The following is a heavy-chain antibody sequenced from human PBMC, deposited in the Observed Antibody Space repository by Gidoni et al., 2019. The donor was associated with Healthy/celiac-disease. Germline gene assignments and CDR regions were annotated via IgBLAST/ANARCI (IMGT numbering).Heavy chain of an antibody. Sequence: QVQLVQSGAEVKKPGSSVKVSCKASGGTFSSYAISWVRQAPGQGLEWMGGIIPIFGTANYAQKFQGRVTITADESTSTAYMELSSLRSEDTAVYYCARADSYCSSTSCYIINYYYYGMDVWGQGTTVTVSS. CDR3: ARADSYCSSTSCYIINYYYYGMDV. V-gene: IGHV1-69*01. CDR1: GGTFSSYA. J-gene: IGHJ6*02. D-gene: IGHD2-2*02. CDR2: IIPIFGTA.